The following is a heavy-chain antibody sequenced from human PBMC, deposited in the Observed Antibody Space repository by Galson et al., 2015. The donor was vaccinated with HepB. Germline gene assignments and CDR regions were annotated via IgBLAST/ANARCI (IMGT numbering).Heavy chain of an antibody. J-gene: IGHJ3*02. D-gene: IGHD1-14*01. CDR3: AQRHIMPPTAGALDI. Sequence: PALVKPTQTLTLTCTFSGFSLTTSGVGVGWVRQPLGKALEWLALIYWDDDERYGPSLKNRVTITKDTSRNQVVLTLSNMDPVDTGKYYCAQRHIMPPTAGALDIWGQGITVTVSS. CDR2: IYWDDDE. V-gene: IGHV2-5*05. CDR1: GFSLTTSGVG.